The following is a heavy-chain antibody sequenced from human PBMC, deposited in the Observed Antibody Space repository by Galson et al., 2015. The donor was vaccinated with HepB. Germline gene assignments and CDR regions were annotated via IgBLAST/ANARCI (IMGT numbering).Heavy chain of an antibody. Sequence: SVKVSCKASGGTFSSYAISWVRQAPGQGLEWMGGIIPIFGTANYAQKFQGRVTITADESTSTAYMELSSLRSEDTAVYYCARVGSSTPLGFAEYFQHWGQGTLVTVSS. CDR2: IIPIFGTA. V-gene: IGHV1-69*13. CDR1: GGTFSSYA. J-gene: IGHJ1*01. CDR3: ARVGSSTPLGFAEYFQH. D-gene: IGHD2-2*01.